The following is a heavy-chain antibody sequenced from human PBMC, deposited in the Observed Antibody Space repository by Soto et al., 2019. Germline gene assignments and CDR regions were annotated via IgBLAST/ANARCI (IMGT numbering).Heavy chain of an antibody. CDR1: GGSFSGYY. CDR2: INHSGST. J-gene: IGHJ6*02. CDR3: ARDRLRVPRTLGDYYDYGMDV. D-gene: IGHD1-26*01. V-gene: IGHV4-34*01. Sequence: SETLSLTCAVYGGSFSGYYWSWVRHPPGKSLEWIGEINHSGSTKYNPSLKSRVTISLDTSKNQFSLKLSSVTAAATAAYYCARDRLRVPRTLGDYYDYGMDVCGRGXTVTFAS.